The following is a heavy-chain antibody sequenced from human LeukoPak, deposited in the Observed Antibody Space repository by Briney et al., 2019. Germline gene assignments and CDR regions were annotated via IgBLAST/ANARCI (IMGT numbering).Heavy chain of an antibody. J-gene: IGHJ4*02. CDR3: AKEASRGSSFAYTPIEKPYYLDY. V-gene: IGHV3-30*04. D-gene: IGHD5-18*01. CDR1: GFTLSSYV. CDR2: ISYDGSNK. Sequence: PGGSLRLSCAASGFTLSSYVMHWVRQAPGKGLEWVAVISYDGSNKYYADSVKGRFTISRDNSKNTPYLQMNSLRAEDTAAYYCAKEASRGSSFAYTPIEKPYYLDYWGQGTLVTVSS.